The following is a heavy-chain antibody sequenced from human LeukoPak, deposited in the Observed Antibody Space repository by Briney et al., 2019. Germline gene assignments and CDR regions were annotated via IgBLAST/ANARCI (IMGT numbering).Heavy chain of an antibody. J-gene: IGHJ4*02. CDR3: AKGNAPYCSGGSCYPLDY. Sequence: GGSLRLSCAASGFTFSSYATSWVRQAPGKGLEWVSAISGSGGSTYYADSVRGRFTISRDNSKNTLYLQMNSLRAEDTALYYCAKGNAPYCSGGSCYPLDYWGQGTLVTVSS. V-gene: IGHV3-23*01. CDR2: ISGSGGST. CDR1: GFTFSSYA. D-gene: IGHD2-15*01.